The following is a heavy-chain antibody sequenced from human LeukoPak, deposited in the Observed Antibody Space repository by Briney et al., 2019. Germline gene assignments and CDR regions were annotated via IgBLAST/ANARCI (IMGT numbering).Heavy chain of an antibody. CDR1: GFTFSSYA. J-gene: IGHJ4*02. CDR3: ARARTDYGDPRAPFGY. V-gene: IGHV3-30-3*01. CDR2: ISYDGSNK. Sequence: GGSLRLSCAASGFTFSSYAMHWVRQAPGKGLEWVAVISYDGSNKYYADSVKGRSTISRDNSKNTLYLQMNSLRAEDTAVYYCARARTDYGDPRAPFGYWGQGTLVTVSS. D-gene: IGHD4-17*01.